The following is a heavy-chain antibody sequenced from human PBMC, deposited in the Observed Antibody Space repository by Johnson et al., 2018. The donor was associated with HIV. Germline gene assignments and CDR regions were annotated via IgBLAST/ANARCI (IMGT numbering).Heavy chain of an antibody. CDR3: ASKTPVVEDAFYI. CDR1: GFTFSSYG. Sequence: QVQLVESGGGVVQPGGSLRLSCAASGFTFSSYGMHWVRQAPGKGLEWLAVISYDGTKKFYADSVKGRFTISRDNSKNTLYLQMNSLRAEDTAVYYCASKTPVVEDAFYIWGQGTMVTVSS. D-gene: IGHD2-2*01. CDR2: ISYDGTKK. J-gene: IGHJ3*02. V-gene: IGHV3-30*03.